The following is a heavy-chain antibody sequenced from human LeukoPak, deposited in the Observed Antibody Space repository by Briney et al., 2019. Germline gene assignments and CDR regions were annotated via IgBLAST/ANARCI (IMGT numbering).Heavy chain of an antibody. J-gene: IGHJ4*02. CDR2: ISSSSSTI. CDR1: GFTFSNAW. CDR3: STALVN. V-gene: IGHV3-48*04. D-gene: IGHD2-15*01. Sequence: GGSLRLSCAASGFTFSNAWMSRVRQAPGKGLEWVSYISSSSSTIYYADSVKGRFTISRDNAENSLYLQMDSLRAEDTAVYYCSTALVNWGQGTLVTVSS.